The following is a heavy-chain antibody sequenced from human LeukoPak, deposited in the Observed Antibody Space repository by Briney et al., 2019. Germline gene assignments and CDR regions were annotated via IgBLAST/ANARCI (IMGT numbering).Heavy chain of an antibody. CDR2: ISGSGGST. CDR1: GFTFSSYA. J-gene: IGHJ4*02. V-gene: IGHV3-23*01. D-gene: IGHD4-11*01. Sequence: GGSLRLSCAASGFTFSSYAMSWVRQAPGKGLEWVSAISGSGGSTYYADSVKGRFTTSRDNSKNTLYLQMNSLRAEDTAVYYCAKDWSIYGNPFDYWGQGTLVTVSS. CDR3: AKDWSIYGNPFDY.